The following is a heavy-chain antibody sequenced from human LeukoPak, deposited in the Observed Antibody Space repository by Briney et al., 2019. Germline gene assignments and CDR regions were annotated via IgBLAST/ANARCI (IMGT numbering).Heavy chain of an antibody. CDR2: ISGSGGST. Sequence: GGSLRLSCAASGFTFSSYAMSWVRQAPGKGLEWVSAISGSGGSTYYADSVKGRFTISRDNSKNTLYLQMNSLRAEDTAVYYCAKQYYDFWSGYGYYFDYWGQGTLVTVSS. V-gene: IGHV3-23*01. D-gene: IGHD3-3*01. CDR3: AKQYYDFWSGYGYYFDY. CDR1: GFTFSSYA. J-gene: IGHJ4*02.